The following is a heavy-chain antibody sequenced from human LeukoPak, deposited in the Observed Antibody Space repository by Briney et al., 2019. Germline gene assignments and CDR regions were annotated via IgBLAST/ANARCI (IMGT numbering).Heavy chain of an antibody. CDR3: ARYSSSYYYYGMDV. Sequence: GGSLRLSCAASGFTFSDYYMSWIRQAPGEGLEWVSYISSSGSTIYYADSVKGRFTISRDNAKNSLYLQMNSLRAEDTAVYYCARYSSSYYYYGMDVWGQGTTVTVSS. V-gene: IGHV3-11*04. CDR1: GFTFSDYY. J-gene: IGHJ6*02. D-gene: IGHD6-6*01. CDR2: ISSSGSTI.